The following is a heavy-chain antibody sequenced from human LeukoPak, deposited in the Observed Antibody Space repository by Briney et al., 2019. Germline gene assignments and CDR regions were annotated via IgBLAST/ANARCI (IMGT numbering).Heavy chain of an antibody. CDR3: ARQADDSSSSLVYFDY. V-gene: IGHV4-59*08. J-gene: IGHJ4*02. CDR1: GGSISSHY. Sequence: SSETLSLTCAVSGGSISSHYRSWIRQPPGKGLEWIGFIYYSGTTKYNPSLKSRVTISADTSKNQFSLKLSSVTAADTAVYYCARQADDSSSSLVYFDYWGQGTLVTVSS. D-gene: IGHD6-6*01. CDR2: IYYSGTT.